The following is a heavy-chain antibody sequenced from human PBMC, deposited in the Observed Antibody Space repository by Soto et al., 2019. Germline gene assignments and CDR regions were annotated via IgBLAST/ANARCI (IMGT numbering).Heavy chain of an antibody. CDR2: IYHSGST. V-gene: IGHV4-4*02. D-gene: IGHD5-12*01. Sequence: QVQLQESGPGLVKPSGTLSLTCAVSGGSISSSNWWSWVRQPPGKGLEWIGEIYHSGSTNYNPSLKSRVTISVDKSKNQFSLKLSSVTAADTAVYYCARERRWVTRDGYNSAHFDYWGQGTLVTVSS. CDR1: GGSISSSNW. CDR3: ARERRWVTRDGYNSAHFDY. J-gene: IGHJ4*02.